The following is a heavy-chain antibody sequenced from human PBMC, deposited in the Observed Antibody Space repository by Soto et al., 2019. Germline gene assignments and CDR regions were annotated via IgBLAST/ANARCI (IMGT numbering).Heavy chain of an antibody. CDR1: GFTFSSYA. J-gene: IGHJ4*02. CDR3: ARNGGGGYDSSPLEY. V-gene: IGHV3-33*01. Sequence: QVQLVESGGGVVQPGRSLRLSCAASGFTFSSYAMFWVRQAPGKGLEWVAVIWYDGSNKKYADSVKGRFTISRDNSKNTLDLQMNGLRADDTAVYYCARNGGGGYDSSPLEYWGQGTLVTVSS. D-gene: IGHD3-22*01. CDR2: IWYDGSNK.